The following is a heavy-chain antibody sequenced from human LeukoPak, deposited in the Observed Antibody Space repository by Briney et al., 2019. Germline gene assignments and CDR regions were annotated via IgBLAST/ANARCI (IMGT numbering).Heavy chain of an antibody. Sequence: PGGSLRLSCAVSGFTFDDYAMHWVRQAPGKGLEWVAGISWNSGSIGYADSVKGRFTISRDNAKNSLYLQMNSLRPEDMALYYCAKDISYDRSGGVVDWGQGTLVTVSS. D-gene: IGHD3-22*01. V-gene: IGHV3-9*03. CDR3: AKDISYDRSGGVVD. CDR2: ISWNSGSI. CDR1: GFTFDDYA. J-gene: IGHJ4*02.